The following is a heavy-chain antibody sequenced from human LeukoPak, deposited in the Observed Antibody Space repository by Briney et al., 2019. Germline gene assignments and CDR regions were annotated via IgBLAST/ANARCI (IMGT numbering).Heavy chain of an antibody. CDR3: ASTDTAMPPFDY. V-gene: IGHV3-53*01. CDR1: GFSVSSNY. J-gene: IGHJ4*02. D-gene: IGHD5-18*01. Sequence: GGSLRLSCAASGFSVSSNYMSWVRQAPGKGLEWVSVIYSGGSTYYADSVKGRFTISRDNSKNTLYLQMNSLRAEDTAVYYCASTDTAMPPFDYWGQGTLVTVSS. CDR2: IYSGGST.